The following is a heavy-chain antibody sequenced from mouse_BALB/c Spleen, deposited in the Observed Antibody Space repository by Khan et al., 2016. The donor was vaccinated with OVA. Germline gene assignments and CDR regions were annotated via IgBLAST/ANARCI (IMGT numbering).Heavy chain of an antibody. CDR3: ARRYYYGQWYVDV. J-gene: IGHJ1*01. CDR2: ISYSGSA. V-gene: IGHV3-2*02. Sequence: EVQLQESGPGLVKPSQSLSLTCTVSGYSITSDYAWNWIRQFPGNKLEWMGYISYSGSANYNPSLKSRIPITRDTSENQFFLQLNSVTTEDSATYYSARRYYYGQWYVDVWGAGTTVTVSS. D-gene: IGHD1-1*01. CDR1: GYSITSDYA.